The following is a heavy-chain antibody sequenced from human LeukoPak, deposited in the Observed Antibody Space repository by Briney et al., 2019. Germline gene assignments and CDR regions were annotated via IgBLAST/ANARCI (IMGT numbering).Heavy chain of an antibody. CDR2: INPNSGGT. V-gene: IGHV1-2*02. D-gene: IGHD6-13*01. Sequence: ASVKVSCKASGYTFTGYYMHWVRQAPGQGLEWMGWINPNSGGTNYAQKFQGRVTMTRDTSISTAYMELSRLRSDDTAVYYCARRLIAAAGADYWGQGTLVTASS. CDR1: GYTFTGYY. CDR3: ARRLIAAAGADY. J-gene: IGHJ4*02.